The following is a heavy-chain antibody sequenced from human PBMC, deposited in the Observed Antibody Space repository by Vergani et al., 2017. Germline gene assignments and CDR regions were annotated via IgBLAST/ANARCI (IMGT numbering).Heavy chain of an antibody. V-gene: IGHV3-23*01. Sequence: EVQLLESGGGLVQPGGSLRLSCAASGFTFSSYAMSWVRQAPGKGLEWVSAISGSGGSTYYADSVKGRFTISRDNSKNTLYLQMNSLRAEDTAVYYCAREYYYDSSGYQDDAFDIWGQGTMVTVSS. J-gene: IGHJ3*02. CDR3: AREYYYDSSGYQDDAFDI. CDR2: ISGSGGST. D-gene: IGHD3-22*01. CDR1: GFTFSSYA.